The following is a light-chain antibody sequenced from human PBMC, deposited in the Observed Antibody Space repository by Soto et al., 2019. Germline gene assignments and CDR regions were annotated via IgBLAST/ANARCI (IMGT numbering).Light chain of an antibody. J-gene: IGKJ1*01. V-gene: IGKV1-5*01. CDR2: DAS. CDR1: QGIRGW. CDR3: QQYNRYWT. Sequence: DIKMTQSPSSLSAFIGDRVTITCRASQGIRGWLAWYQQKPGKAPKLLIYDASSLETGVPSRFSGSGSGTEFTLTISSLHPDDFATYYCQQYNRYWTFGQGTKVDI.